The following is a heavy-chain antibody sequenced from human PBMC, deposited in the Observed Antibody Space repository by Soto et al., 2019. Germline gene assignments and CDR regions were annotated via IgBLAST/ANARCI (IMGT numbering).Heavy chain of an antibody. CDR1: GYSFTSYW. CDR2: IYPGDSDT. V-gene: IGHV5-51*01. J-gene: IGHJ6*03. CDR3: ARLPYYYGSGSYDYMDV. D-gene: IGHD3-10*01. Sequence: GESLKISCKGSGYSFTSYWIGWVRQMPGKGLEWMGIIYPGDSDTRYSPSFQGQVTISADKSISTAYLQWSSLKASDTAMYYCARLPYYYGSGSYDYMDVWGKGTTVTVSS.